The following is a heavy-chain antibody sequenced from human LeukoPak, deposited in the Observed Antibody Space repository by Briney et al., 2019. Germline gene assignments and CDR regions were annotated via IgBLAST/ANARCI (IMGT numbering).Heavy chain of an antibody. CDR1: SASISSFY. V-gene: IGHV4-59*01. J-gene: IGHJ5*02. Sequence: KPSETLSLTCTVSSASISSFYWSWIRQPPGKGLEWIGYIYYTGSTNCNPSLKSRVTISLDTSKNQFSLKLSSVTAADTAVYYCARGKDWFDPWGQGTLVTVSS. CDR3: ARGKDWFDP. CDR2: IYYTGST.